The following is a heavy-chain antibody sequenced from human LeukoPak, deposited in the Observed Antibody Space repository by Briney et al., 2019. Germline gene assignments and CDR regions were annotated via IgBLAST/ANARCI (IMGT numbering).Heavy chain of an antibody. CDR3: ARPVGSGSYYLAPFDY. CDR1: GGSIGSGGYS. CDR2: IYYSGST. D-gene: IGHD3-10*01. J-gene: IGHJ4*02. Sequence: SETLSLTCAVSGGSIGSGGYSWSWIRQPPGKGLEWIGYIYYSGSTYYNPSLKSRVTISVDTSKNQFSLKLSSVTAADTAVYYCARPVGSGSYYLAPFDYWGQGTLVTVSS. V-gene: IGHV4-30-4*07.